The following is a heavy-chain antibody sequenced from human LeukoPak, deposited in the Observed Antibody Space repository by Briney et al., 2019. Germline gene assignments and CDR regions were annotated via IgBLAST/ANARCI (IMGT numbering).Heavy chain of an antibody. CDR2: IKRDGSDK. Sequence: GGSLRLSRAASGFTFSEYWMAWVRQAPGRGLEWVAHIKRDGSDKNYVDPVKGRFTISRDNAKNSVYLQMNSLRAEDTATYYCARDGYLDYWGQGTLVTVSS. J-gene: IGHJ4*02. V-gene: IGHV3-7*05. D-gene: IGHD5-18*01. CDR1: GFTFSEYW. CDR3: ARDGYLDY.